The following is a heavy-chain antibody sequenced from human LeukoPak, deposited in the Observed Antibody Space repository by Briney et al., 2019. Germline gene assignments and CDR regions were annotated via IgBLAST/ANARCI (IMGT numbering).Heavy chain of an antibody. CDR3: ARVHRLDSSGWH. Sequence: ASVKVSCKASGYTFTGYYMHWVQQAPGQGLEWMGWINPNSGGTNYAQKFQGRVTMTRDTSISTAYMELSSLRSEDTAVYYCARVHRLDSSGWHWGQGTLVTVSS. CDR1: GYTFTGYY. CDR2: INPNSGGT. D-gene: IGHD6-19*01. V-gene: IGHV1-2*02. J-gene: IGHJ4*02.